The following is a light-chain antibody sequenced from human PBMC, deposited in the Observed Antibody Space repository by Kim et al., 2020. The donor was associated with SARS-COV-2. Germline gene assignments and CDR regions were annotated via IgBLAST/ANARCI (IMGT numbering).Light chain of an antibody. J-gene: IGLJ2*01. CDR2: DNN. CDR1: SSDIGNNY. CDR3: ATWDSSLSVGI. Sequence: QSVLTQPPSVSAAPGQKVTISCSGSSSDIGNNYVSWYLQVPGTAPKLLIYDNNERPSGIPDRFSGSKSGTSATLGITGLQTGDEANYYCATWDSSLSVGIFGGGTKLTVL. V-gene: IGLV1-51*01.